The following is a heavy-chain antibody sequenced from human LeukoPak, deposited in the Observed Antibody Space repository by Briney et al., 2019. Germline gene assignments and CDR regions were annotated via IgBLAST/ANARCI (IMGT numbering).Heavy chain of an antibody. CDR2: ISSSSSYI. J-gene: IGHJ4*02. CDR1: GFTFSSYS. Sequence: PGGSLRLSCAASGFTFSSYSMNWVRQAPGKGLEWVSSISSSSSYIYYADSVKGRFTISRDNAQNSVYLQMNSVRAEDTAVYYCARIGYSSSCFDYWGQGTPVTVSS. CDR3: ARIGYSSSCFDY. V-gene: IGHV3-21*01. D-gene: IGHD6-13*01.